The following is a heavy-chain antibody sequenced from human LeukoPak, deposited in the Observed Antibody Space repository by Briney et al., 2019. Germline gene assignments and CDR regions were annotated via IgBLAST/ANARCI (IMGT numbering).Heavy chain of an antibody. J-gene: IGHJ4*02. CDR2: IFGSGGSA. D-gene: IGHD2-15*01. V-gene: IGHV3-23*01. CDR3: AKTTVGYSSGRFPGWPADY. CDR1: GFAFGSYA. Sequence: GGSLRLSCTASGFAFGSYAMYWARQAPGQGLEWVSGIFGSGGSAHYADSVKGRFTISRDNSKNTEYLEMNSLGVEDTAVYYCAKTTVGYSSGRFPGWPADYWGQGTLVTVSS.